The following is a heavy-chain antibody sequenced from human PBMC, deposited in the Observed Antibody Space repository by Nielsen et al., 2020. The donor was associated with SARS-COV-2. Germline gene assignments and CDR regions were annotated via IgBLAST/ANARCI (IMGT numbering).Heavy chain of an antibody. D-gene: IGHD3-10*01. CDR3: ARPLWFGELYY. CDR1: GGSISSSSYY. J-gene: IGHJ4*02. Sequence: SETLSLTCTVSGGSISSSSYYWGWIRQPPGKGLEWIGSIYYSGSTYYNPSLKSRVTISVDTSKNQFSLKLSSVTAADTAVYYCARPLWFGELYYWGQGTLVTVSS. CDR2: IYYSGST. V-gene: IGHV4-39*07.